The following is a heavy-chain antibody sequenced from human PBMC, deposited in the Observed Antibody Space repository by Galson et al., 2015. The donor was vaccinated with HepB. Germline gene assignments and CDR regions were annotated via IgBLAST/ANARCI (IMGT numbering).Heavy chain of an antibody. D-gene: IGHD5-18*01. CDR2: IYHSGST. CDR3: ARGGGYSYSRPFDY. CDR1: GGSISSGGYS. J-gene: IGHJ4*02. Sequence: TLSLTCAVSGGSISSGGYSWSWIRQPPGKGLEWIGYIYHSGSTYYNPSLKSRVTISVDRSKNQFSLKLSSVTAADTAVYYCARGGGYSYSRPFDYWGQGTLVTVSS. V-gene: IGHV4-30-2*01.